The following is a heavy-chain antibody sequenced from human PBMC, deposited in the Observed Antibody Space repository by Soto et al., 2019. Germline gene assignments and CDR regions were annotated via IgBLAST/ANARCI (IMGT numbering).Heavy chain of an antibody. CDR1: GYTLTELS. CDR3: ATARADCSSTSCTSWFGP. CDR2: FDPEDGET. V-gene: IGHV1-24*01. J-gene: IGHJ5*02. D-gene: IGHD2-2*01. Sequence: ASVKVSCKVSGYTLTELSMHWVRQAPGKGLEWMGGFDPEDGETIYAQKFQGRVTMTEDTSTDTAYMELSSLRSEDTAVYYCATARADCSSTSCTSWFGPWGQGTLVTVSS.